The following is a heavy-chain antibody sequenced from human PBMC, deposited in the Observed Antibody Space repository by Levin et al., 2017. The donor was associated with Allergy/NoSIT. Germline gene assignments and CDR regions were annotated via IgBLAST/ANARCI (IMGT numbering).Heavy chain of an antibody. CDR1: GFTFSSYA. CDR3: AKDLGDYGDNSQNWFDP. D-gene: IGHD4-23*01. Sequence: PGGSLRPSCAASGFTFSSYAMIWVRQAPGRGLEWVSAISGSGGSTYYADSVEGRFTISRDNSKNTVYLQMNSLRAEDSALYYCAKDLGDYGDNSQNWFDPWGQGTLVTVSS. CDR2: ISGSGGST. J-gene: IGHJ5*02. V-gene: IGHV3-23*01.